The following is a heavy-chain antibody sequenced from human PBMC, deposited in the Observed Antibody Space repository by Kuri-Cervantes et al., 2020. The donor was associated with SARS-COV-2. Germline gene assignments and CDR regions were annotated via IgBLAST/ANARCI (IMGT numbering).Heavy chain of an antibody. D-gene: IGHD4-11*01. CDR1: GFALSTSGMC. CDR2: IDWDDDK. Sequence: SGPTLVKPTQTLTLTCTFSGFALSTSGMCVSWIRQPPGKALEWLARIDWDDDKYYSSSLKTRLTISKDTSKNQVVLTMTNMGPVDTATYYCARIQATTVIADFWGQGTLVTVSS. CDR3: ARIQATTVIADF. J-gene: IGHJ4*02. V-gene: IGHV2-70*11.